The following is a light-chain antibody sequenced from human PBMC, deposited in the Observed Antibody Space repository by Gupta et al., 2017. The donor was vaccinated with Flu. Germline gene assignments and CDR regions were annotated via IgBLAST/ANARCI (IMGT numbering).Light chain of an antibody. CDR1: QSVSSY. V-gene: IGKV3-11*01. CDR2: DAS. CDR3: QQRGSWPPIT. J-gene: IGKJ5*01. Sequence: EVVLTQSPATLSLSPGERATLSCRASQSVSSYLAWSQQKPGQAPRLLIYDASNRATGIPARLSGSGSGTDYTLTISNLEPEDFAVDYCQQRGSWPPITFGQGTRLEIK.